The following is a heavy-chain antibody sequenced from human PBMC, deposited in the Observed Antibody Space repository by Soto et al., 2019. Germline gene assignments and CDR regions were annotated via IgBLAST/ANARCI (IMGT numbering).Heavy chain of an antibody. V-gene: IGHV1-69*13. CDR2: IIPIFGTA. Sequence: GASGKVSCKASGGTFSSYAISWVRQAPGQGLEWMGGIIPIFGTANYAQKFQGRVTITADESTSTAYMELSSLRSEDTAVYYCARGWFYCTNGVCQPNGDNWFDPWGQGTLVTVSS. J-gene: IGHJ5*02. CDR3: ARGWFYCTNGVCQPNGDNWFDP. CDR1: GGTFSSYA. D-gene: IGHD2-8*01.